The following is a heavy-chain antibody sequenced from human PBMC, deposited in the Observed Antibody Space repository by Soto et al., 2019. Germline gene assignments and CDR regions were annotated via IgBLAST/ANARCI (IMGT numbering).Heavy chain of an antibody. CDR1: DYTFTNYG. Sequence: ASVKVSCKASDYTFTNYGVSWVRQAPGQGLEWMGWITVYNGNTHYAQNLQGRVTMTTDTSTSTAHMELWSLGSDDTAVYYCARSYSYGSYWYFDYWGQGALVTVSS. V-gene: IGHV1-18*04. CDR2: ITVYNGNT. CDR3: ARSYSYGSYWYFDY. D-gene: IGHD5-18*01. J-gene: IGHJ4*02.